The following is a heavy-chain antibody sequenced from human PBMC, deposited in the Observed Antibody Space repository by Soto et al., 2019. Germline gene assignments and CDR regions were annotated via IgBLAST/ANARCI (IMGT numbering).Heavy chain of an antibody. Sequence: QVQLVQSGAEVKKPGSSVKVSCKASGGTFSSYAISWVRQAPGQGLEWMGGIIPIFGTANYAQKFQGRVTNTADESTSPAYMELSSLRSEDTAVYYCARESRYCSGGSCYFLPGIDYWGQGTLVTVSS. V-gene: IGHV1-69*12. CDR1: GGTFSSYA. D-gene: IGHD2-15*01. J-gene: IGHJ4*02. CDR3: ARESRYCSGGSCYFLPGIDY. CDR2: IIPIFGTA.